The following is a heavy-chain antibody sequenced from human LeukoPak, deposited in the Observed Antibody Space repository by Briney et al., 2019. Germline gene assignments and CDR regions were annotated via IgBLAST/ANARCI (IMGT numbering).Heavy chain of an antibody. Sequence: GASVKVSCKASGGTFSSYAISWVRQAPGQGLEWMGGIIPFFGTAHYAQKFQGRVAITANKSTSTAYMELSSLRSEDTAVYYCARDPSYDILTGDGEADYYYGMDVWGKGTTVTVSS. D-gene: IGHD3-9*01. CDR1: GGTFSSYA. J-gene: IGHJ6*04. CDR2: IIPFFGTA. V-gene: IGHV1-69*06. CDR3: ARDPSYDILTGDGEADYYYGMDV.